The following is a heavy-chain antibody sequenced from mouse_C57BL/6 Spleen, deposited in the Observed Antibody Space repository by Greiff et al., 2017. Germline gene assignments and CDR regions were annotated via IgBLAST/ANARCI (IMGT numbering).Heavy chain of an antibody. V-gene: IGHV5-16*01. J-gene: IGHJ2*01. CDR1: GFTFSDYY. CDR3: ARDFFGGFDY. Sequence: EVKLMESEGGLVQPGSSMKLSCTASGFTFSDYYMAWVRQVPEKGLEWVANINYDGSSTYYLDSLKSRFIISRDNAKNILYLQMSSLKSEDTATYYCARDFFGGFDYWGQGTTLTVSS. CDR2: INYDGSST.